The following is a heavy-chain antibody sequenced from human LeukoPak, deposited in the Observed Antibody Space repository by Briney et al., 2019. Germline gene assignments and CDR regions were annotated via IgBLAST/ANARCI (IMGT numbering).Heavy chain of an antibody. D-gene: IGHD3-10*01. CDR2: IYTSGST. J-gene: IGHJ5*02. CDR3: ARQHYYGSSSSLAP. CDR1: GGSISSGDYY. V-gene: IGHV4-61*02. Sequence: SETLSLTCTVSGGSISSGDYYWSWIRQPAGKGLEWIGRIYTSGSTNYNPSLKSRVTISVDTSKNQFSLKLSSVTAAGTAVYYCARQHYYGSSSSLAPWGQGTLVTVSS.